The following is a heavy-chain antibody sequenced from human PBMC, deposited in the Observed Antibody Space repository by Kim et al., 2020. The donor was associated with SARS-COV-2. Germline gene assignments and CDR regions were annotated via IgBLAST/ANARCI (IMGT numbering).Heavy chain of an antibody. Sequence: SETLSLTCTVSGGSISSGDYYWSWIRQHPGKGLEWIGYISNSGSTYYNPSLKSRVTISVDTSENQFSLKLSSVTAADTAMYYCARALRRYRYGGIDYWVQGTLVTVSS. V-gene: IGHV4-31*03. CDR3: ARALRRYRYGGIDY. D-gene: IGHD5-18*01. CDR2: ISNSGST. J-gene: IGHJ4*02. CDR1: GGSISSGDYY.